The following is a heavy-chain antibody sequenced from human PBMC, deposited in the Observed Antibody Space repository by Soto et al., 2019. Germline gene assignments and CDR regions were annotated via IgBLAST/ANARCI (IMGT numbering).Heavy chain of an antibody. CDR1: GYVFTGYY. CDR3: VRDYYDGSASYGFEF. V-gene: IGHV1-2*04. CDR2: INPKSGGA. J-gene: IGHJ3*01. Sequence: QVHLVQSGAEVKKPGASVKVSCKASGYVFTGYYIHWVRQAPGQGLEWMGWINPKSGGANIAQKFQGWVTLTRDTSISTTHMEVNRLTSNDTAVYYCVRDYYDGSASYGFEFWGQGTPVTVAS. D-gene: IGHD3-22*01.